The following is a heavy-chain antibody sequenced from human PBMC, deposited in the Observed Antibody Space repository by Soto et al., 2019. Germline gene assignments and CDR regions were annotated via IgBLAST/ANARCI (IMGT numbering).Heavy chain of an antibody. CDR1: GFTFSSYA. CDR2: ISYDGSNK. CDR3: ASLEEDSSGWPFDY. D-gene: IGHD6-19*01. V-gene: IGHV3-30-3*01. J-gene: IGHJ4*02. Sequence: PGGSLRLSCAASGFTFSSYAMHWVRQAPGKGLEWVAVISYDGSNKYYADSVKGRFTISRDNSKNTLYLQMNSLRAEDTAVYYCASLEEDSSGWPFDYWGQGTLVTVSS.